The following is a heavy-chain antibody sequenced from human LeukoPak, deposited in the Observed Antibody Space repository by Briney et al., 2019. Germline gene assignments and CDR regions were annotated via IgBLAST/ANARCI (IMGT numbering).Heavy chain of an antibody. D-gene: IGHD3-10*01. V-gene: IGHV4-59*08. Sequence: PSETLSLTCTVSGGSISSYYWSWIRQPPGKGLEWIGYIYYSGSTNYNPSLKSRVTISVDTSKNQFSLKLSSVTAADTAVYYCARHRYYYGSGSQAWDAFDIWGQGTMVTVSS. CDR3: ARHRYYYGSGSQAWDAFDI. CDR1: GGSISSYY. J-gene: IGHJ3*02. CDR2: IYYSGST.